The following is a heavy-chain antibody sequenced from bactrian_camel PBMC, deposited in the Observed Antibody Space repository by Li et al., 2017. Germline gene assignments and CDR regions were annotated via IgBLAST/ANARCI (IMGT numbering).Heavy chain of an antibody. CDR2: LTSDQT. D-gene: IGHD6*01. CDR3: AADVGSMSGNCQPNY. Sequence: HVQLVESGGGAVQAGGSLRLSCSASGGTPRFAFKGWYRQAPGKEREEVALLTSDQTTYVDAVKGRFTISRDDAKNTMYLQMNNLQPEDTAMYYCAADVGSMSGNCQPNYWGQGTQVTVS. CDR1: GGTPRFAF. V-gene: IGHV3S53*01. J-gene: IGHJ4*01.